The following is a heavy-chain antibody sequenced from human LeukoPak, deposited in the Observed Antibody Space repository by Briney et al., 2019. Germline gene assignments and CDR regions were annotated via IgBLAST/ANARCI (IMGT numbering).Heavy chain of an antibody. CDR3: ARRSGLGDRIYIFDY. J-gene: IGHJ4*02. V-gene: IGHV4-39*01. Sequence: KPSETLSLTCTVSGGSISSSSYYWGWIRQPPGKGLEWIGSIYYSGSTYYNPSLKSRVTISVDTSKNQFSLKLSSVTAADTAVYYCARRSGLGDRIYIFDYWGQGTLVTVSS. D-gene: IGHD2-15*01. CDR2: IYYSGST. CDR1: GGSISSSSYY.